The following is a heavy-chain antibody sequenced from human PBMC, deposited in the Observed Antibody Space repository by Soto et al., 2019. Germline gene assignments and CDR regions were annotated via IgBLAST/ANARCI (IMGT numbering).Heavy chain of an antibody. J-gene: IGHJ5*02. Sequence: SVKVSCKASGGTFSSYAISWVRQAPGQGLEWMGGIIPIFGTANYAQKFQGRVTITADESTSTAYMELSSLRSEDTAVYYCARENYHDFRSGYYANEPFVPWGQGTLVTVSS. CDR1: GGTFSSYA. CDR2: IIPIFGTA. CDR3: ARENYHDFRSGYYANEPFVP. D-gene: IGHD3-3*01. V-gene: IGHV1-69*13.